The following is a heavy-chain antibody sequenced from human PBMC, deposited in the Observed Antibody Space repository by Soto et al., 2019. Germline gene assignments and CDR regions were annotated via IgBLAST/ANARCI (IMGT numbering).Heavy chain of an antibody. J-gene: IGHJ4*02. CDR3: ARVRCSSTSCYVDY. D-gene: IGHD2-2*01. CDR1: GGSISSYY. CDR2: IYYSGST. V-gene: IGHV4-59*01. Sequence: QVQLQESGPGLVKPSETLSLTCTVSGGSISSYYWSWIRQPPGKGLEWIGYIYYSGSTNYNPSLKSRVTISVDTSKNQFSLKLSSVTAADTAVYYCARVRCSSTSCYVDYWGQGTLVTVSS.